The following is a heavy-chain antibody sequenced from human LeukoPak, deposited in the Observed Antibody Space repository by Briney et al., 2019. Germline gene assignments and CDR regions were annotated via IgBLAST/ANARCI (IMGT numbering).Heavy chain of an antibody. J-gene: IGHJ4*02. D-gene: IGHD2-21*02. Sequence: GGSLRLSCAASGFTFSTYSMNWVRQAPGKGLEWVSSISSGGSYIKYTDSVKGRFTISRDNAKNSLYLQMNSLRAEDTAVYYCAKDYCGGDCYPDYWGQGTLVTVSS. CDR3: AKDYCGGDCYPDY. V-gene: IGHV3-21*01. CDR1: GFTFSTYS. CDR2: ISSGGSYI.